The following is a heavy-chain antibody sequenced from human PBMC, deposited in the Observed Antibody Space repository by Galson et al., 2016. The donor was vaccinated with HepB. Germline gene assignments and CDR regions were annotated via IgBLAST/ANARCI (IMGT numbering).Heavy chain of an antibody. J-gene: IGHJ3*02. D-gene: IGHD3-10*01. Sequence: SETLSLTCAVSGASVSGRNWWSWVRQSPGKGLEWIGEVFHSGDANYNPSPRSRVAMSVDRSKNHVSLRLMSVTAADTAIYYCVSYLIQAWVGSDALDTWGQGTMVTVSS. V-gene: IGHV4-4*02. CDR1: GASVSGRNW. CDR2: VFHSGDA. CDR3: VSYLIQAWVGSDALDT.